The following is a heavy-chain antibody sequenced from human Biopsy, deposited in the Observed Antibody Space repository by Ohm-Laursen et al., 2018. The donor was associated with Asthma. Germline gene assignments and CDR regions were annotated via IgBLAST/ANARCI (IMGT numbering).Heavy chain of an antibody. D-gene: IGHD3-9*01. V-gene: IGHV1-3*01. CDR2: INAGNGNT. J-gene: IGHJ3*02. CDR1: GYIFINYA. Sequence: ASVKVSCKASGYIFINYAIHWVRRAPGQRLEWMGWINAGNGNTKYSEKFQGRVTITRDTSASTAYMDLSSLRSEDTAVYYCARTYYDFLTGQVNDALAMWGQGTVVTVSS. CDR3: ARTYYDFLTGQVNDALAM.